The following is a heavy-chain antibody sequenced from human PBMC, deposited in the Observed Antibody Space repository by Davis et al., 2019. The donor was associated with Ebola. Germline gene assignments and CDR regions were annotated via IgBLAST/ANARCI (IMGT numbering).Heavy chain of an antibody. Sequence: ASVKVSCKASGYTLTDYQIHWVRQAPGQGLEWMGSISAYSGATNFSPKIQGRVTLTTETSTATAYMDLRSLTSDDTAVYFCARGGLHWEPADFWGQGTLVTVSS. D-gene: IGHD1-26*01. CDR1: GYTLTDYQ. V-gene: IGHV1-18*04. J-gene: IGHJ4*02. CDR3: ARGGLHWEPADF. CDR2: ISAYSGAT.